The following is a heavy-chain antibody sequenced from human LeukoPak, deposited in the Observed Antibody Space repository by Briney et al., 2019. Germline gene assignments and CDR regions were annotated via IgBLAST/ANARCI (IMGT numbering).Heavy chain of an antibody. V-gene: IGHV1-8*01. D-gene: IGHD6-13*01. CDR2: MNPNSGNT. J-gene: IGHJ6*02. CDR3: ARGAKYSSSWYSFGSYYYYYGMDV. CDR1: GYTFTSYD. Sequence: ASEKVSCKASGYTFTSYDINWVRQATGQGLEWMGWMNPNSGNTGYAQKFQGRVTMTRNTSISTAYMELSSLRSEDTAVYYCARGAKYSSSWYSFGSYYYYYGMDVWGQGTTVTVSS.